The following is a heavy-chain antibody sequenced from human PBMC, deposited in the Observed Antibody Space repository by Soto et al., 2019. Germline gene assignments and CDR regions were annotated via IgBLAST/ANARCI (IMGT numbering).Heavy chain of an antibody. CDR2: ISYDGSNK. V-gene: IGHV3-30-3*01. D-gene: IGHD3-16*01. J-gene: IGHJ3*02. Sequence: VGSLSLSCAASGLPFSSYAMHWVRTAPGKGLEWVAVISYDGSNKYYADSVKGRFTISRDNSKNTLCLQMNSLRAEDTAVYYCARDRGDYVWGPDIWGQGTMVTVSS. CDR1: GLPFSSYA. CDR3: ARDRGDYVWGPDI.